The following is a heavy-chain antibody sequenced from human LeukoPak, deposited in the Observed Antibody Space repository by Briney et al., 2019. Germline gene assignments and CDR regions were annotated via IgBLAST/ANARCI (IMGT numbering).Heavy chain of an antibody. CDR2: ISFDASNK. J-gene: IGHJ4*02. Sequence: PGGSLRLSCAASGFTFSSYGMHWVRQAPGKWLEWVAVISFDASNKYYADSVKGRFTISRDNSKNTLYLQMNSLRAEDAAVYYCATEGSFDYWGQGTPVTVSS. V-gene: IGHV3-30*03. CDR3: ATEGSFDY. CDR1: GFTFSSYG.